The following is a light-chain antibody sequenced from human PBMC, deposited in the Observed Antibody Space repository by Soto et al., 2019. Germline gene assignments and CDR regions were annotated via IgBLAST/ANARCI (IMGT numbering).Light chain of an antibody. Sequence: EIVLTQSPGTLSLSPGERATLSCRASQSVSSSYLAWYQQKPGQAPRLLIYGASSRATGIPDRFSGSGSGTDFTLTIIRLEPEDVAVYYCQQYGSSPLYTFGQGTKLELK. J-gene: IGKJ2*01. CDR1: QSVSSSY. CDR2: GAS. CDR3: QQYGSSPLYT. V-gene: IGKV3-20*01.